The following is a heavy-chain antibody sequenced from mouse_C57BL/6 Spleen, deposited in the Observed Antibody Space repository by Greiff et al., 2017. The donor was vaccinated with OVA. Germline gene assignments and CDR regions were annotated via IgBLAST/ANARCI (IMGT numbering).Heavy chain of an antibody. Sequence: VQLQQPGTELVKPGASVKLSCKASGYTFTSYWMHWVKQRPGQGLEWIGNINPSNGGTNSNEKFKSKATLTVDKSSSTAYMQLSSLTSEDSAVYYCARSGDYYGSSPWYFDVWGTGTTVTVSS. CDR1: GYTFTSYW. D-gene: IGHD1-1*01. J-gene: IGHJ1*03. V-gene: IGHV1-53*01. CDR2: INPSNGGT. CDR3: ARSGDYYGSSPWYFDV.